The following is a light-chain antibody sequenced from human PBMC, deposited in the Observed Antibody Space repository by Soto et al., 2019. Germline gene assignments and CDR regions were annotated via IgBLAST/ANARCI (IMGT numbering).Light chain of an antibody. CDR3: LQDYNYPWT. J-gene: IGKJ1*01. Sequence: TQMTPSPSILSASVGDTVIITCRASQGIRNDVSWYQQKPGKAPKFLIFAASNLQGGVPSRFSGSGSGTDFTLTITNLQPEDFATYYCLQDYNYPWTFGQGTKVDIK. CDR1: QGIRND. V-gene: IGKV1-6*01. CDR2: AAS.